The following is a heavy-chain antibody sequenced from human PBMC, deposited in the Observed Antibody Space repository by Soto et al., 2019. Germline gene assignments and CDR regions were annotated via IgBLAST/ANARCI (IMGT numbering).Heavy chain of an antibody. CDR2: INSDGSST. CDR1: GFTFRNYW. J-gene: IGHJ4*02. D-gene: IGHD4-17*01. V-gene: IGHV3-74*01. CDR3: ASVIYGGNSGSFDY. Sequence: EVQLVESGGGLVQPGGSLRLSCAASGFTFRNYWMHWVRQVPGKGLVCVARINSDGSSTNYADSVKGRFTISRDNAKNTLYLQMNSLRAEDTAVYYCASVIYGGNSGSFDYWGQGTLVTVSS.